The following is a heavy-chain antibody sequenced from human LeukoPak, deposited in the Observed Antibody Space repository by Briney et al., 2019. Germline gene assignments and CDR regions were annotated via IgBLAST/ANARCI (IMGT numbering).Heavy chain of an antibody. CDR3: ARPTSPRDDLCFDP. D-gene: IGHD5-24*01. CDR1: GGSFSSYD. V-gene: IGHV4-59*08. CDR2: IYYSGST. J-gene: IGHJ5*02. Sequence: SETLSLTCTVSGGSFSSYDWSWMRQPPGKGLEWIGYIYYSGSTKYNPSLKSRVTISVDTSKNQFSLKLRFVTAADTAVYYCARPTSPRDDLCFDPWGQGTLVTVSS.